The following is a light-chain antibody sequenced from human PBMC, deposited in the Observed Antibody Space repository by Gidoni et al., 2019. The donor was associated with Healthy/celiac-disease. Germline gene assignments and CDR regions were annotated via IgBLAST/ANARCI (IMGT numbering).Light chain of an antibody. Sequence: QSVLTPPLSASGTPGQRVTIACSGSTSNIGSNYVYWYQQLPGTAPKLLIYRNNQRPSGVPDRFSGSKSGTSASLAISGLRSEDEADYYCAAWDDSLSGYVFGTGTKVTVL. V-gene: IGLV1-47*01. CDR2: RNN. CDR3: AAWDDSLSGYV. CDR1: TSNIGSNY. J-gene: IGLJ1*01.